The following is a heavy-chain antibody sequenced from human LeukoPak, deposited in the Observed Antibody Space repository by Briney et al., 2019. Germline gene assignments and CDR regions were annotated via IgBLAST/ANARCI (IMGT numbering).Heavy chain of an antibody. Sequence: ASVKVSCKASGYTFTGYYMHWVRQAPGQGLEWMGWINPNSGGTNYAQKFQGRVTMTRDTSISTAYMELSRLRSDDTAVYYCARAYAGVVIYDAFDIWGQGTMVTVSS. CDR2: INPNSGGT. CDR3: ARAYAGVVIYDAFDI. J-gene: IGHJ3*02. CDR1: GYTFTGYY. D-gene: IGHD3-3*01. V-gene: IGHV1-2*02.